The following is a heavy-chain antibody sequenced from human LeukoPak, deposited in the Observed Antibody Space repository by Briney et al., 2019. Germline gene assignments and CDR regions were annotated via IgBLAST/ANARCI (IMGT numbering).Heavy chain of an antibody. CDR2: ISAYNGET. Sequence: ASVKVSCKASGYTFTSYGISWVRQAPAQGREWMGWISAYNGETNYAQKLQGRVTMTTDTSTSTGYMELRSLRPAETAVYFCSGDHRNSISIFGVVLRDREAPNYYSGMDGWGQGTTVTVSS. V-gene: IGHV1-18*01. CDR1: GYTFTSYG. CDR3: SGDHRNSISIFGVVLRDREAPNYYSGMDG. D-gene: IGHD3-3*01. J-gene: IGHJ6*02.